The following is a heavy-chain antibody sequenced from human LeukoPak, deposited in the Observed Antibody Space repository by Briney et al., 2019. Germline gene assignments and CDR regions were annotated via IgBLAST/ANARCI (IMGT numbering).Heavy chain of an antibody. D-gene: IGHD2-2*01. CDR3: ARAPWRTSDY. J-gene: IGHJ4*02. V-gene: IGHV3-30-3*01. Sequence: GRSLRLSCAASGFTFSSYAMHWVRQAPGKGLEWVAVISYDGSNKYYADSVKGRFTISRDNSKNTLYLQMNSLRAEDTAVYYCARAPWRTSDYWGQGTLVTVSS. CDR1: GFTFSSYA. CDR2: ISYDGSNK.